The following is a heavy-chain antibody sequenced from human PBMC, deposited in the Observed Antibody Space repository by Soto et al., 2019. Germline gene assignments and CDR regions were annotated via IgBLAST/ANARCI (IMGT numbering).Heavy chain of an antibody. CDR1: GFPVSDNY. Sequence: GGSLRLSCVASGFPVSDNYISWVRQAPGKGLEWVSVIYRGGATYYADSVTGRFTISRDSSQNTLHLQFNTLKTEDTAIYYCARGWQCAVDIWGQGTMVTVSS. D-gene: IGHD6-13*01. J-gene: IGHJ3*02. CDR3: ARGWQCAVDI. CDR2: IYRGGAT. V-gene: IGHV3-53*01.